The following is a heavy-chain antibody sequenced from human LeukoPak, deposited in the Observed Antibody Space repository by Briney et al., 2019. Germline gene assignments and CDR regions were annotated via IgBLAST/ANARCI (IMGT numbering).Heavy chain of an antibody. J-gene: IGHJ6*02. CDR1: GFTFSSYA. CDR2: ISGSGGST. V-gene: IGHV3-23*01. CDR3: AKDPGTGPYYYYYGMDV. Sequence: SGGSLRLSCAASGFTFSSYAMSWVRQAPGKGLEWVSAISGSGGSTYYADSVKGRFTISRDNPKNTLYLQMNSLRAEDTAVYYCAKDPGTGPYYYYYGMDVWGQGTTVTVSS. D-gene: IGHD1-1*01.